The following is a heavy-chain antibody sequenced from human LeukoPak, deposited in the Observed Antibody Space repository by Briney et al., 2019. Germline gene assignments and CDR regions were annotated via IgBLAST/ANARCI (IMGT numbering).Heavy chain of an antibody. V-gene: IGHV1-18*01. Sequence: ASVKVSFKASGYTFTRYGSSWVRPAPGQGLEWMGWISAYNGKTNYTQKLQGRVTMTTDTSTSTAYMELRSLRSDDTAVYCCASGYYGSGSYPSYNAFDIWGQETMVTVSS. J-gene: IGHJ3*02. CDR3: ASGYYGSGSYPSYNAFDI. D-gene: IGHD3-10*01. CDR1: GYTFTRYG. CDR2: ISAYNGKT.